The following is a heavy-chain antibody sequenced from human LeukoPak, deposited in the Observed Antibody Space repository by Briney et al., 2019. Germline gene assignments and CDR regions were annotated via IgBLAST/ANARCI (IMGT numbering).Heavy chain of an antibody. V-gene: IGHV1-18*01. Sequence: ASVKVSCKASGYTFTSYAISWVRQAPGQWLEYMGWISAYNGATNYAQKFQGRVTLTTDSSTTTVYMELRSLTSDDTAVYYCARLYSSGWPLEPMDVWGQGTTVTVSS. D-gene: IGHD6-19*01. CDR1: GYTFTSYA. CDR3: ARLYSSGWPLEPMDV. J-gene: IGHJ6*02. CDR2: ISAYNGAT.